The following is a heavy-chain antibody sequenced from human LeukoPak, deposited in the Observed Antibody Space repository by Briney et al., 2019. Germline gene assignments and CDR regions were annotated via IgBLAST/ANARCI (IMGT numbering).Heavy chain of an antibody. CDR1: GLTLSNYY. CDR3: ASDISNKGFDY. J-gene: IGHJ4*02. CDR2: ISNIGSTT. V-gene: IGHV3-11*04. D-gene: IGHD3-3*02. Sequence: PGGSLLLSCAASGLTLSNYYMSWIRQAPGKGLEWVSYISNIGSTTHHADSVKGRFTISRDNAKNSLYLQMNSLRAEDTAVYYCASDISNKGFDYWGQGTLVTVSS.